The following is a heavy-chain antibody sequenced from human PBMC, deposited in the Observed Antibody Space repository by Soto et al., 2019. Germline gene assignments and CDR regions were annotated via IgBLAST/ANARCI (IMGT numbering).Heavy chain of an antibody. CDR1: GFSLSTSGAA. CDR3: AHRAPMTIFGLIIDNGIWFDP. J-gene: IGHJ5*02. Sequence: QINLIESGPPLVKPTQTLTLTCTFSGFSLSTSGAAVGWVRQPPGRALEWLALIYWDGDKRYNASLGNRLTITKDTSMNQVVLTLTNVDPADTATYYCAHRAPMTIFGLIIDNGIWFDPWGQGTRVIVSS. V-gene: IGHV2-5*02. D-gene: IGHD3-3*01. CDR2: IYWDGDK.